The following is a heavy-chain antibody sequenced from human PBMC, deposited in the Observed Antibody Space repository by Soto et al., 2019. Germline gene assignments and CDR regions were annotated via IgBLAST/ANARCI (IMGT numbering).Heavy chain of an antibody. J-gene: IGHJ4*02. CDR2: IYHSGST. D-gene: IGHD4-17*01. CDR1: GGSISSGAYS. CDR3: ASGSTTVTTFDY. Sequence: QLQLQESGSGLVKPSQTLSLTCAVSGGSISSGAYSWTWIRQPPGKGLEWIGYIYHSGSTYYNPSLKSRVTISVDMSKTQFSLKLSSVTAADTAVYYCASGSTTVTTFDYWGQGTLVTVSS. V-gene: IGHV4-30-2*01.